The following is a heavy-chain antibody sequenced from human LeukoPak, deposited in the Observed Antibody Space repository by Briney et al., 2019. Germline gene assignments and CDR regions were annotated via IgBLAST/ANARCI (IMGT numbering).Heavy chain of an antibody. CDR3: ARRISNIFDWFDS. CDR1: GYSFTSYW. J-gene: IGHJ5*01. CDR2: IFPRDSDT. Sequence: GESPKISCKGSGYSFTSYWIGWVRQMPGKGLEWMGFIFPRDSDTRYSPSFQGQVTFSVDASISTAYLQWSSLKASDTAIYYCARRISNIFDWFDSWGQGTQVIVSS. D-gene: IGHD3-3*01. V-gene: IGHV5-51*01.